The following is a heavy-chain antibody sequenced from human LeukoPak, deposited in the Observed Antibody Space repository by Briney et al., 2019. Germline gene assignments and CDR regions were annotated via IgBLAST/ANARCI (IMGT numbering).Heavy chain of an antibody. Sequence: GGSLRLSCAGSVFTFSSYAMSWVRQAPGKGLEWVSAISGPGTYTYYADSVKGRFTISRDTSKNTLYLQMNSLRAEDTAVYYRAKAPPKYYDSSGGPFDYWGQGALVTVSS. CDR1: VFTFSSYA. V-gene: IGHV3-23*01. CDR3: AKAPPKYYDSSGGPFDY. D-gene: IGHD3-22*01. CDR2: ISGPGTYT. J-gene: IGHJ4*02.